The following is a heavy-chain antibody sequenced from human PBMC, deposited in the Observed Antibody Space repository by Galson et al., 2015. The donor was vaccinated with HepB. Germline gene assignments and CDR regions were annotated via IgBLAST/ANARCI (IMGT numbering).Heavy chain of an antibody. CDR2: IYSGGST. D-gene: IGHD1/OR15-1a*01. J-gene: IGHJ4*02. CDR3: ARVDLNKYYFDY. Sequence: SLRLSCAASGFTVSSNYMSWVRQAPGKGLEWVSVIYSGGSTYYADSVKGRFTISSDNSKNTLYLQMNSLRAEDTAVYYCARVDLNKYYFDYWGQGTLVIVSS. CDR1: GFTVSSNY. V-gene: IGHV3-66*01.